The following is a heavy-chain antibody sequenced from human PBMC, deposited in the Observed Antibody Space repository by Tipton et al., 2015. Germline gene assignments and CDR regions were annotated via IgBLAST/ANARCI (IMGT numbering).Heavy chain of an antibody. V-gene: IGHV4-61*01. J-gene: IGHJ6*02. D-gene: IGHD3-10*01. CDR1: GGSVSSDSYY. Sequence: TLSLTCTVSGGSVSSDSYYWSWIRQPPGKGLEWIGYIYYSGSTNYNPSLKSRVTISVDTSKNQFSLKLSSVTAADTAVYYCARVGYYYGSGSYYHYYYYYGMDVWGQGTTVTVSS. CDR2: IYYSGST. CDR3: ARVGYYYGSGSYYHYYYYYGMDV.